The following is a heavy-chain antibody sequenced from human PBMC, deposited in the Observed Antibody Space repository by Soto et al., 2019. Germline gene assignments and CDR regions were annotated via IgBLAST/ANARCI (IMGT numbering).Heavy chain of an antibody. Sequence: GGSLRLSCAASGFTVSSNYMSWVRQAPGKGLEWVSVIYSGGSTYYADSVKGRFTISRDNSKNTLYLQMNSLRAEDTAVYYCARDQLGVAARLLSVEDYWGQGTLVTVSS. CDR1: GFTVSSNY. D-gene: IGHD6-6*01. CDR3: ARDQLGVAARLLSVEDY. V-gene: IGHV3-66*01. CDR2: IYSGGST. J-gene: IGHJ4*02.